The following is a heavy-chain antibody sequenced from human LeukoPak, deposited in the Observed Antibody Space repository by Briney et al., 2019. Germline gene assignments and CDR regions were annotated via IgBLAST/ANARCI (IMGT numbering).Heavy chain of an antibody. CDR1: GDSTSTYY. J-gene: IGHJ5*02. CDR3: TRGQGTVTRLWFDP. D-gene: IGHD4-11*01. Sequence: PSETLSLTCTVSGDSTSTYYWSWIRQPPGKGLEWIGYIYYRVTSDYNPSLKSRVTISVDTSKNQFSLKLRSVTAADTAVYYCTRGQGTVTRLWFDPWGQGTLVTVSS. V-gene: IGHV4-59*01. CDR2: IYYRVTS.